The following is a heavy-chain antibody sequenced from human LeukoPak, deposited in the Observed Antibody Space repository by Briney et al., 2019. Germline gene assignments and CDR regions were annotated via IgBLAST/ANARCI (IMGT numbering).Heavy chain of an antibody. J-gene: IGHJ4*02. Sequence: SETLSLTCTVSGGSISSSSLYWGWIRQPPGKGLEWIGSIYYSGTTNYNPSLKSRVTILVDTSKNQFSLNLSSVTAADTAVYYCARRGIAAAGYHYWGQGTLVTVSS. D-gene: IGHD6-13*01. CDR3: ARRGIAAAGYHY. V-gene: IGHV4-39*07. CDR1: GGSISSSSLY. CDR2: IYYSGTT.